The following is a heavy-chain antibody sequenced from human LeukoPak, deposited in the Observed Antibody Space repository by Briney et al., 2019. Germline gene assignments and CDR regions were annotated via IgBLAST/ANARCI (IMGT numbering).Heavy chain of an antibody. CDR3: ARRGYSRYFDD. V-gene: IGHV4-30-2*01. J-gene: IGHJ4*02. CDR2: IHHSGNT. CDR1: GDSISRGGFY. Sequence: SQTLSLTCTVSGDSISRGGFYWNWIRQPPGKGLEWIGYIHHSGNTYYNPSLKSRVTISIDRSKNQFSLKLSSMTAADTAVYYCARRGYSRYFDDWGQGTLVTVSS. D-gene: IGHD5-12*01.